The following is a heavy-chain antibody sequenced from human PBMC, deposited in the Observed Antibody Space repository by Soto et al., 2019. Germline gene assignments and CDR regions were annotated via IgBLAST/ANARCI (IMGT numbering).Heavy chain of an antibody. CDR2: IYGSDDT. D-gene: IGHD1-1*01. CDR3: VRRYDPYYFDS. CDR1: GFSLTTSAVA. J-gene: IGHJ4*02. Sequence: QITLKESGPTVVKPTQTLTLTCTFSGFSLTTSAVAVGWIRQPPGKALEWLAIIYGSDDTYYSPSLKSRLTITKDTSTNQVVLTMTNMVPVDTATYYCVRRYDPYYFDSWGQGTLVTVSS. V-gene: IGHV2-5*01.